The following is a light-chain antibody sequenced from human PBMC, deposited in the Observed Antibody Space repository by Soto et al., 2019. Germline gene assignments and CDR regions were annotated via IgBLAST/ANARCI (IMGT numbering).Light chain of an antibody. J-gene: IGKJ1*01. Sequence: DIQMTQTPSSLSASVGDRVTITCRASQGISTYLNWYQQKPGKAPKVLIYEASSLQSGVPSRFSGSGSGTDFTLTITSLQPEDFATYYCQQSYHTPRTFGQGTKVEI. CDR1: QGISTY. CDR2: EAS. CDR3: QQSYHTPRT. V-gene: IGKV1-39*01.